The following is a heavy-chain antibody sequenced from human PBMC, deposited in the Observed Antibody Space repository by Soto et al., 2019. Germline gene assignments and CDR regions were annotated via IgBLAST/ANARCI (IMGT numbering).Heavy chain of an antibody. J-gene: IGHJ4*02. CDR1: GGSISPYY. D-gene: IGHD3-22*01. CDR3: ARDIGGYYDSSSYAN. V-gene: IGHV4-59*01. Sequence: SETLSLTCTVSGGSISPYYWSWIRQPPGKGLEWIGYIYYSGSTNYNPSLKSRVTISVDTSKNQFSLKLSSVTAADTAVYYCARDIGGYYDSSSYANWGQGTLVTVSS. CDR2: IYYSGST.